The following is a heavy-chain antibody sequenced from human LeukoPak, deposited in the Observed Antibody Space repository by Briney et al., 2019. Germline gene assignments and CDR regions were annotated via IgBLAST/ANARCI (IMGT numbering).Heavy chain of an antibody. Sequence: GASVKVSCKASGNIFTGYYMHWVRQAPGQGLEWMGWISPNSGGTNYAQKFQGRVTMTRGTSISTAYMELSGLRADDTGVYYCARDRGSSWTNWCDPWGEGTLVTVSS. J-gene: IGHJ5*02. D-gene: IGHD6-13*01. CDR3: ARDRGSSWTNWCDP. V-gene: IGHV1-2*02. CDR2: ISPNSGGT. CDR1: GNIFTGYY.